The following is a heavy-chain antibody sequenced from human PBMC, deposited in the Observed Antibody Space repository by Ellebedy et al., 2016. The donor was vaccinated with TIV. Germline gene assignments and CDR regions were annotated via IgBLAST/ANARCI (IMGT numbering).Heavy chain of an antibody. D-gene: IGHD2-8*01. CDR1: GYTFSSYA. Sequence: ASVKVSCKASGYTFSSYAMHWVRQAPGQRLEWMGWINAGNGHTKYSQNFQGRVTITWDTSASTAYMELSRLRSEDTAVYYCARGGVGRYCTDGVCLQALDYWGQGTLVTVFS. V-gene: IGHV1-3*01. CDR2: INAGNGHT. CDR3: ARGGVGRYCTDGVCLQALDY. J-gene: IGHJ4*02.